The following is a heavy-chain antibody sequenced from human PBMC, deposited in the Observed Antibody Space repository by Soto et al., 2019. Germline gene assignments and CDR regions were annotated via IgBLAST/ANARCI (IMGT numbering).Heavy chain of an antibody. D-gene: IGHD2-15*01. CDR3: ARGVVDTNVVFKWFDP. Sequence: QVQLVQSGPEVKRPGSSVKVSCEASGLTYSSHVISWVRQAPGPGLEWMGGIIPLFGIPNYAQKFQGRLTITADKSTSTAYMELSSLRSEDTAVYYCARGVVDTNVVFKWFDPWGQGTLVTVSS. V-gene: IGHV1-69*17. J-gene: IGHJ5*02. CDR2: IIPLFGIP. CDR1: GLTYSSHV.